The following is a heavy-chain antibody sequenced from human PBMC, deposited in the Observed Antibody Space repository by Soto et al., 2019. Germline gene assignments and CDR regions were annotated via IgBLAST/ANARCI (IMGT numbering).Heavy chain of an antibody. Sequence: PSETLSLTCSVSGYSVSSSDYYWAWIRQPPGKGLEWIGSMLYSGLTYYNPSLKSRVTISVDTSKNQFSLKVGSVTAADTAVYYCARGRYCLTGRCFPNWFDSWGQGTLVTVSS. V-gene: IGHV4-39*01. CDR2: MLYSGLT. J-gene: IGHJ5*01. D-gene: IGHD2-15*01. CDR1: GYSVSSSDYY. CDR3: ARGRYCLTGRCFPNWFDS.